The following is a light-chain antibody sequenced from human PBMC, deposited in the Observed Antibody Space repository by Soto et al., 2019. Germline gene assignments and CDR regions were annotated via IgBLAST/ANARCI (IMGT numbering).Light chain of an antibody. CDR2: DVS. Sequence: DIQLTQSPSILSAAVGDTITITCRASQDVNSHLAWYQQPHGRAPKLLIHDVSTLHSGVPSRFSGSGSGTEFTLTVSSLQPEDFATYFCQEMDAYPPTFGQGTRLDIK. CDR3: QEMDAYPPT. J-gene: IGKJ5*01. V-gene: IGKV1-9*01. CDR1: QDVNSH.